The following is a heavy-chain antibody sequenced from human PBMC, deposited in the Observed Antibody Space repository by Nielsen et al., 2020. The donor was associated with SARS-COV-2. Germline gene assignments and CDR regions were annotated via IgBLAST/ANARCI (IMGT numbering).Heavy chain of an antibody. V-gene: IGHV3-23*01. CDR1: GFTISTYA. Sequence: GESLKISCVVSGFTISTYAMSWVRQAPGKGLEWVSAISASTYYADSVKGRFTISRDNFKNTLYLQMNSLRAEDTAVYYCAKRSGYTSGWYGDYWGQGTLVTVSS. J-gene: IGHJ4*02. CDR2: ISAST. D-gene: IGHD6-19*01. CDR3: AKRSGYTSGWYGDY.